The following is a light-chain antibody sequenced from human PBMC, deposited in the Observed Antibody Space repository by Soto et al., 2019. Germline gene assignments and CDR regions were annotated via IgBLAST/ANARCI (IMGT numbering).Light chain of an antibody. CDR3: CSYAGSPYV. CDR2: DVS. V-gene: IGLV2-11*01. Sequence: PRSGYGAQGQSVTISCTRTSSDVGRYNYVSWYQHHPGKAPKLMIYDVSTRPSGVPDRFSGSKSGTTASLTISGLQAEDEADYYCCSYAGSPYVFGTGTKATVL. J-gene: IGLJ1*01. CDR1: SSDVGRYNY.